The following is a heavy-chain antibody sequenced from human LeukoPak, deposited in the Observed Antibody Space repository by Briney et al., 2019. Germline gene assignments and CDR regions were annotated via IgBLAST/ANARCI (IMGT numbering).Heavy chain of an antibody. CDR3: AREEYCSSTSCYRVPWFGP. Sequence: PGGSLRLSCAASGFTVSSNYMSWVRQAPGKGPEWVSVIYSGGSTYYADSVKGRFTISRDNSKNTLYLQMNSLRAEDTAVYYCAREEYCSSTSCYRVPWFGPWGQGTLVTVSS. D-gene: IGHD2-2*02. V-gene: IGHV3-53*01. CDR1: GFTVSSNY. J-gene: IGHJ5*02. CDR2: IYSGGST.